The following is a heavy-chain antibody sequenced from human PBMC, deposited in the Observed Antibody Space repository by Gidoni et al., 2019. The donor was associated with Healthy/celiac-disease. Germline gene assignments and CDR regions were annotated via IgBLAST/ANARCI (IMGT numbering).Heavy chain of an antibody. CDR1: GGSISSGGYY. CDR3: AREGFMVQGVIENWFDP. Sequence: QVQLQESGPGLVKPSQTLSLTCTVSGGSISSGGYYWSWIRQHPVKGLEWIRYIYSSGSTYYNPSRKSRITISVETSKNQFSLKLSSVTAADTAGYYWAREGFMVQGVIENWFDPWGQGTLVTVSS. D-gene: IGHD3-10*01. V-gene: IGHV4-31*03. J-gene: IGHJ5*02. CDR2: IYSSGST.